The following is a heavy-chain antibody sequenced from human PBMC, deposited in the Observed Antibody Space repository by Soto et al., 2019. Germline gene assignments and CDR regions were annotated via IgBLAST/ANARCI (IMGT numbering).Heavy chain of an antibody. Sequence: AGTLRLSCAASGCTFSSYARRWGRQAPGKGLERDSAISGRGGSTYYADSVNGWFTISTDNSKNTPHLQINRLRAEDMAVYYCAKGGADSYGPTYCSCNGMNFWGNGIRVTVSS. CDR1: GCTFSSYA. D-gene: IGHD5-18*01. CDR3: AKGGADSYGPTYCSCNGMNF. CDR2: ISGRGGST. J-gene: IGHJ6*04. V-gene: IGHV3-23*01.